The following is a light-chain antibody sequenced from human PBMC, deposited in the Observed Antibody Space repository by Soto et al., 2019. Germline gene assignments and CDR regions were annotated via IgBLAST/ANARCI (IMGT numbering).Light chain of an antibody. Sequence: EIVMTQSPATLSVSPGEGASLSCRASQSVSSNLAWYQQKPGQAPRLLIFGASTRATGFPARFSGSRSGTEVTLTISSLQSEDFAVYYCQQYDNWPETFGQGTKVEIK. CDR3: QQYDNWPET. CDR2: GAS. J-gene: IGKJ1*01. CDR1: QSVSSN. V-gene: IGKV3-15*01.